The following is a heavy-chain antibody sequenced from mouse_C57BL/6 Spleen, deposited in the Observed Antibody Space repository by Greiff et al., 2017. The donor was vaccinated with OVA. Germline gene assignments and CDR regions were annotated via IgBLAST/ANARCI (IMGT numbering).Heavy chain of an antibody. J-gene: IGHJ1*03. D-gene: IGHD1-1*01. CDR2: IYPGSGST. V-gene: IGHV1-55*01. CDR3: ASRDHYGSSYGWYFDV. Sequence: QVQLQQPGAELVKPGASVKMSCKASGYTFTSYWITWVKQRPGQGLEWIGDIYPGSGSTNYNEKFKSKATLTVDTSSSTAYMQLSSLTSEDSAVYYCASRDHYGSSYGWYFDVWGTGTTVTVSS. CDR1: GYTFTSYW.